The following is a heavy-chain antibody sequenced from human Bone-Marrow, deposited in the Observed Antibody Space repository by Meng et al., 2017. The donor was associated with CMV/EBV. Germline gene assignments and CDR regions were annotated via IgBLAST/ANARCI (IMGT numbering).Heavy chain of an antibody. Sequence: GESLKISCAASGFIFSSYSMNWVRQTPGKGLEWVSYISSSSTTIYYADSVKGRFTISRDNSKNTLFLQVNSLRAEDTAVYYCARESAHLRAFDIWGQGTRVTVSS. CDR2: ISSSSTTI. V-gene: IGHV3-48*01. CDR1: GFIFSSYS. CDR3: ARESAHLRAFDI. J-gene: IGHJ3*02. D-gene: IGHD3-3*01.